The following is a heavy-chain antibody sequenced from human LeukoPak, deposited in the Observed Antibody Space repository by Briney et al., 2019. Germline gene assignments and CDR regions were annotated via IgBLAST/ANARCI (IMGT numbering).Heavy chain of an antibody. D-gene: IGHD2-15*01. J-gene: IGHJ4*02. V-gene: IGHV4-38-2*02. Sequence: PSETLSLTCTVSGYSISSGYFWGWIRQPPGKGLEWIGSIYHSGSTYYNPSLKSRVTISVDTSKNQFSLKLSSVTAADTAVYYCARDNIVVVAATKAYYFDYWGQGTLVTVSS. CDR3: ARDNIVVVAATKAYYFDY. CDR1: GYSISSGYF. CDR2: IYHSGST.